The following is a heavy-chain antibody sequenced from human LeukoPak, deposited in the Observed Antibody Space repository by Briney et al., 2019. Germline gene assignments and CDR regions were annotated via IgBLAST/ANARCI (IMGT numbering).Heavy chain of an antibody. V-gene: IGHV1-69*13. CDR1: GGTFSSYA. D-gene: IGHD6-13*01. CDR3: ARLASSSWPLYYYYGMDV. Sequence: SVKVSCKASGGTFSSYAISWVRQAPGQGLEWMGGIIPIFGTANYAQKFQGRVTITADESTSTAYMELSSLRSEDTAVYYCARLASSSWPLYYYYGMDVWGQGTTVTVSS. CDR2: IIPIFGTA. J-gene: IGHJ6*02.